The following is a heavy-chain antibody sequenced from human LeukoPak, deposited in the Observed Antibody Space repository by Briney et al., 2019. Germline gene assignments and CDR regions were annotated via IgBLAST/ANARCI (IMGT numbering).Heavy chain of an antibody. CDR2: INHSGST. CDR1: GGSFSGYY. Sequence: PSETLSLTCAVYGGSFSGYYWSWIRQPPGKGLEWIGEINHSGSTNYNPSLKSRVTISVDTSKNQFSLKLSSVTAADTAVYYCARGRQWLVRPSYDYWDQRTLVTVSS. J-gene: IGHJ4*02. D-gene: IGHD6-19*01. V-gene: IGHV4-34*01. CDR3: ARGRQWLVRPSYDY.